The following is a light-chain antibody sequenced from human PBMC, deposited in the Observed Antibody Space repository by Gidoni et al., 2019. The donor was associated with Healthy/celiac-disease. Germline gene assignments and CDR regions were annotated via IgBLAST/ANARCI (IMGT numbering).Light chain of an antibody. V-gene: IGLV2-14*03. Sequence: QSALTQPASVSGSPGQSITISCTGTSSDVGGYNYVSWYQQHPGKAPKLMIYDVSNRPSGVSNRFSGSKSGNTASLTISGLQAEDEADYCSSYTSSSTLAVFGTGTKVTVL. CDR2: DVS. J-gene: IGLJ1*01. CDR1: SSDVGGYNY. CDR3: SSYTSSSTLAV.